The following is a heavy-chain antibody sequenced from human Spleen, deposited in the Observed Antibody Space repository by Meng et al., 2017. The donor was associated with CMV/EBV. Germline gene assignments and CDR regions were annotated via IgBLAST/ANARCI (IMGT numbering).Heavy chain of an antibody. J-gene: IGHJ3*01. Sequence: GESLKISCAASGFTFSSYVMNWVRQAPGKGLEWVAVISSDGSNKFYADSVKGRFAISRDTAKNLVYLQMNSLRAEDTAVYYCTRVGPRDAFDVWGQGTLVTVSS. D-gene: IGHD3/OR15-3a*01. CDR2: ISSDGSNK. V-gene: IGHV3-30*09. CDR3: TRVGPRDAFDV. CDR1: GFTFSSYV.